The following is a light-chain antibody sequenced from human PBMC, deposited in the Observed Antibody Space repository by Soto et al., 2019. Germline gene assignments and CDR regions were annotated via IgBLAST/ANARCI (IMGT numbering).Light chain of an antibody. V-gene: IGKV1-5*01. CDR1: QDISRW. CDR2: DAS. J-gene: IGKJ2*03. CDR3: QQYNAYYS. Sequence: DIQMTQSPPTLPASARDRVTITCRASQDISRWLAWYQQKPGKAPVLLIYDASTLQGGVPSRLSGTGSGTEFTLTISSMQPEDFATYYCQQYNAYYSFGQGTKVDIK.